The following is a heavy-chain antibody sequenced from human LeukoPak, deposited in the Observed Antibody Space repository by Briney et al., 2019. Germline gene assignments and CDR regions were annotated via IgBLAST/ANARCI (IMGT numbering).Heavy chain of an antibody. D-gene: IGHD6-13*01. CDR3: AREGYSNRDFDY. CDR1: GFTFDSYA. Sequence: GGTLTLTCAASGFTFDSYAMNWVRQAPGKGLEWVSSISTSSTYIDYADSVKGRVTISRDNAKNSLYLQMDSLRAEDTAVYYCAREGYSNRDFDYWGQGTLVIVSS. CDR2: ISTSSTYI. J-gene: IGHJ4*02. V-gene: IGHV3-21*01.